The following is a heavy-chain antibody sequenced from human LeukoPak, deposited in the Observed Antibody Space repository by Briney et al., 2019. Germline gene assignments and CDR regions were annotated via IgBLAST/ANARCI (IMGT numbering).Heavy chain of an antibody. CDR3: AKAKGYEGNWCDP. CDR2: ISGSVGST. CDR1: GFTLSSYA. V-gene: IGHV3-23*01. Sequence: PGGSLRLSCAASGFTLSSYAMSWVRQAPGKGLEWVSAISGSVGSTYYADSVKGRFTIYRDNSKNTLYLQMNSLRAEDTAVYYCAKAKGYEGNWCDPGGQGTLVTVSS. J-gene: IGHJ5*02. D-gene: IGHD3-3*01.